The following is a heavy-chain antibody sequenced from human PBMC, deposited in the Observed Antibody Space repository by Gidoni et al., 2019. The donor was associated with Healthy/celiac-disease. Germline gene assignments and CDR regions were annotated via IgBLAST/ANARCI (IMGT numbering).Heavy chain of an antibody. CDR1: GYTFTDYY. CDR2: VDPEDGET. J-gene: IGHJ6*02. D-gene: IGHD5-18*01. V-gene: IGHV1-69-2*01. Sequence: EVQLVQPGAEVKKPGATVKISCKVSGYTFTDYYIHWVQQAPGKGLEWMGLVDPEDGETIYAEKFQGRVTITADTSTDTAYMELSSLRSEDTAVYYCATESYLRYSYEGHYGMDVWGQGTTVTVSS. CDR3: ATESYLRYSYEGHYGMDV.